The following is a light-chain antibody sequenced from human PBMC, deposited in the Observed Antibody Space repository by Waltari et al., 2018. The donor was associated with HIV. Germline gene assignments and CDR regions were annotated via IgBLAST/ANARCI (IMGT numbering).Light chain of an antibody. V-gene: IGLV2-14*01. Sequence: QSALTQPASVSGSPGQSITISCTGTSSDVGGYNYVPWYQQHPGKAPKLLIYEVSNRPSGISNRFSGSKSGNTASLTISGLQAEDEADYYCCSYASSTTLDVFGGGTKLTVL. J-gene: IGLJ2*01. CDR2: EVS. CDR3: CSYASSTTLDV. CDR1: SSDVGGYNY.